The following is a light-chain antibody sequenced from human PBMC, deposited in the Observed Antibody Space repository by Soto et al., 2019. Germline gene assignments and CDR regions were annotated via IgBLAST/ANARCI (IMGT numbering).Light chain of an antibody. CDR1: SSDVGGYNY. V-gene: IGLV2-14*01. CDR2: DVS. J-gene: IGLJ2*01. CDR3: SSYTSSSTYVL. Sequence: QSALTQPASVSGSPGQSITISCTGTSSDVGGYNYVSWYQQHPGKAPKLMIYDVSNRPSGVSNRFSGSKSGNTASLTIPGLQAEDEADYYCSSYTSSSTYVLFGGGTKLTVL.